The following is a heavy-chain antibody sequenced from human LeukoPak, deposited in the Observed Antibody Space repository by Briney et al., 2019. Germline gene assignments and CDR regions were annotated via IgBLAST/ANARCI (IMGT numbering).Heavy chain of an antibody. CDR2: IYYSGSN. Sequence: SETLSLTCIVSGGSISRDYWTWIRQPPGKGLEWIGHIYYSGSNRYNPSLKSRVTISVDTSKNQISLKVSSVTAADTALYYCARGGYSDGTNWFDPWGQGTLVTVSS. J-gene: IGHJ5*02. D-gene: IGHD5-18*01. CDR1: GGSISRDY. V-gene: IGHV4-59*01. CDR3: ARGGYSDGTNWFDP.